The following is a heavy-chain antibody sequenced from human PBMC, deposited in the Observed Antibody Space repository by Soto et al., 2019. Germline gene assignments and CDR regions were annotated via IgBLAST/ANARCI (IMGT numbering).Heavy chain of an antibody. D-gene: IGHD2-15*01. CDR3: ARGDCSGGSCYEVWDYGMDV. V-gene: IGHV1-69*13. J-gene: IGHJ6*02. Sequence: SVKVSCKASGYTFTSFDISWVRQAPGQGLEWMGGIIPIFGTANYAQKFQGRVTITADESTSTAYMELSSLRSEDTAVYYCARGDCSGGSCYEVWDYGMDVWGQGTTVTVSS. CDR1: GYTFTSFD. CDR2: IIPIFGTA.